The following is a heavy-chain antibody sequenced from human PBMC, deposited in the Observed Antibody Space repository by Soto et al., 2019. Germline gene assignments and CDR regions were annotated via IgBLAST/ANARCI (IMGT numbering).Heavy chain of an antibody. CDR3: ARVCGGDCHYGMDV. CDR1: GGSISNGYYY. Sequence: TSETLSLTCTVSGGSISNGYYYWSWVRQNPGKGLEWIGHIYHSGRTYYNPSLKSRVTISVDTSKNQFSLKPSSVTAADTAVYYCARVCGGDCHYGMDVWGQGTTVTVSS. CDR2: IYHSGRT. V-gene: IGHV4-31*03. D-gene: IGHD2-21*02. J-gene: IGHJ6*02.